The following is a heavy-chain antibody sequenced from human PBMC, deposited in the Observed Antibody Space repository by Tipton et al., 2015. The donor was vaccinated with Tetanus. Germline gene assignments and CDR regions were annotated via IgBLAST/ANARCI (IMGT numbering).Heavy chain of an antibody. Sequence: LRLSCAVYGGSFSGYYWSWIRQPPGKGLEWIGEINHSGSTNYNPSLKSRVTISVDTSKNQFSLKLSSVTAADTAVYYCARGVDTAMVFDYWGQGTLVTVSS. CDR2: INHSGST. V-gene: IGHV4-34*01. J-gene: IGHJ4*02. CDR3: ARGVDTAMVFDY. CDR1: GGSFSGYY. D-gene: IGHD5-18*01.